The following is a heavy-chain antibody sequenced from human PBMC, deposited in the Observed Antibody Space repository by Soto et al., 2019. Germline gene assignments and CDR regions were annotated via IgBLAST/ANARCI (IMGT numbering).Heavy chain of an antibody. CDR1: GFTFSSYS. Sequence: EVQLVESGGGLVKPGGSLRLSCAASGFTFSSYSMNWVRQAPGKGLEWVSSISSSSSYIYYADSVKGRFTISRDNAKNSLYLQMNSLRAEDTAVYYCARGAVRVVVPDYWGQGTLVTVSS. CDR3: ARGAVRVVVPDY. CDR2: ISSSSSYI. D-gene: IGHD3-22*01. V-gene: IGHV3-21*01. J-gene: IGHJ4*02.